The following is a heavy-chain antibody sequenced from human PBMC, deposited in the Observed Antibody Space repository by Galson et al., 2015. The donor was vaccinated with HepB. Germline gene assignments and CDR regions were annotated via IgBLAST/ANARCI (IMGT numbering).Heavy chain of an antibody. CDR1: GGTFSSYA. V-gene: IGHV1-69*13. D-gene: IGHD3-3*01. Sequence: SVKVSCKASGGTFSSYAISWVRQAPGQGLEWMGGIIPIFGTANYAQKFQGRVTITADESTSTAYMELSSLRSEDTAVYYCARDQARSYDFWSGYSPGYGMDVWGQGTTVTVSS. CDR2: IIPIFGTA. J-gene: IGHJ6*02. CDR3: ARDQARSYDFWSGYSPGYGMDV.